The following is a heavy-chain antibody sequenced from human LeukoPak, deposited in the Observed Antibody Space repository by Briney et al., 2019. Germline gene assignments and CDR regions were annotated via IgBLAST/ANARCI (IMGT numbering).Heavy chain of an antibody. V-gene: IGHV4-61*02. Sequence: PSETLSLTCTVSGGSISSGSYYWSWIRQPAGKGLEWIGRIYTSGSTNYNPSLKSRVTISVDTSRNQFSLKLSSVTAADTAVYYCARDVRGELWGSRRVYWFDPWGQGTLVTVSS. D-gene: IGHD3-10*02. J-gene: IGHJ5*02. CDR3: ARDVRGELWGSRRVYWFDP. CDR1: GGSISSGSYY. CDR2: IYTSGST.